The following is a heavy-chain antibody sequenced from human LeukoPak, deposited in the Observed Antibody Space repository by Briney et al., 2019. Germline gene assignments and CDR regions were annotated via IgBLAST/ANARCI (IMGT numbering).Heavy chain of an antibody. D-gene: IGHD5-24*01. V-gene: IGHV3-23*01. CDR1: GFTFSSYA. J-gene: IGHJ4*02. Sequence: GGSLRLSCAASGFTFSSYAMSWVRQAPGKGLEWVSAISGSGGSTYYADSVKGRFTISRDNSKNTRYLQMNRLRAEDTSVYYCAKGRDGYNNAFDYWGQGTLVNVSS. CDR3: AKGRDGYNNAFDY. CDR2: ISGSGGST.